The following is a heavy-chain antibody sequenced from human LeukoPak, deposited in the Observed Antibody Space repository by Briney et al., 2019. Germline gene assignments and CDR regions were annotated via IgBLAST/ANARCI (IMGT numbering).Heavy chain of an antibody. Sequence: SQTLSLTCTVPGGSISSGSYYWSWIRQPAGKGLEWIGRIYTSGSANYNPSLKSRVTISVDTSKNQFSLKLSSVTAADTAVYYCARDLETWGQGTLVTVSS. CDR3: ARDLET. J-gene: IGHJ5*02. CDR1: GGSISSGSYY. V-gene: IGHV4-61*02. D-gene: IGHD5-24*01. CDR2: IYTSGSA.